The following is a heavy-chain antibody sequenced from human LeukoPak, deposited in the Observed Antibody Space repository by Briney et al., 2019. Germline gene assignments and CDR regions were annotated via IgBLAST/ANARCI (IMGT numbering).Heavy chain of an antibody. V-gene: IGHV3-30*18. CDR1: GFTFSSYW. J-gene: IGHJ3*02. CDR3: AKDGWSSLGAFDI. Sequence: GGSLRLSCAASGFTFSSYWMSWVRQAPGKGLEWVAVISYDGSNKYYADSVKGRFTISRDNSKNTLYLQMNSLRAEDTAVYYCAKDGWSSLGAFDIWGQGTMVTVSS. CDR2: ISYDGSNK. D-gene: IGHD6-13*01.